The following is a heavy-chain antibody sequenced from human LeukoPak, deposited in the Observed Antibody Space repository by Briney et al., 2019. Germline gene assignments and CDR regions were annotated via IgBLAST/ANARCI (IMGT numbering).Heavy chain of an antibody. Sequence: GGSLRLSCAASGFTFSSYAMSWVRQAPGKGLEWVSAISGSGGSTYYADSVKGRFTISRDNSKNTLYLQMDSLRAEDTAVYYCARGGIITSYAFEIWGQGAMVTVSS. CDR2: ISGSGGST. CDR3: ARGGIITSYAFEI. D-gene: IGHD3-10*01. V-gene: IGHV3-23*01. CDR1: GFTFSSYA. J-gene: IGHJ3*02.